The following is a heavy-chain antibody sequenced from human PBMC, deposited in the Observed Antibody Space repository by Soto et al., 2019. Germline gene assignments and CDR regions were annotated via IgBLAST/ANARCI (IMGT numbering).Heavy chain of an antibody. D-gene: IGHD3-10*01. V-gene: IGHV1-8*01. J-gene: IGHJ5*02. CDR3: ARGVGSGSYYNQYNWFDP. CDR1: GYTFTSHD. CDR2: MNPNSGNT. Sequence: ASVKVSCKASGYTFTSHDINWVRQATGQGLEWMGWMNPNSGNTGYAQKVQGRVTMTTDTSTSTAYMELRSLRSDDTAVYYCARGVGSGSYYNQYNWFDPWGQGTLVTVSS.